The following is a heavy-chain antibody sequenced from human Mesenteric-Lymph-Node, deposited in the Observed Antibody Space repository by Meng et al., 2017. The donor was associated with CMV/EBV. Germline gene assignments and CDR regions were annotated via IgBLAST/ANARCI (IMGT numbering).Heavy chain of an antibody. V-gene: IGHV4-38-2*01. J-gene: IGHJ5*02. CDR1: GDSISSHYQ. CDR3: AGWQVSGVVIIEGFDP. Sequence: SETLSLTCDVSGDSISSHYQWGWIRQPPGKGLEWIGSIYHLGGTLYNPSLESRVTMSVDTSKNQFSLKLSSVTAADTAVYYCAGWQVSGVVIIEGFDPWGQGTLVTVSS. D-gene: IGHD3-3*01. CDR2: IYHLGGT.